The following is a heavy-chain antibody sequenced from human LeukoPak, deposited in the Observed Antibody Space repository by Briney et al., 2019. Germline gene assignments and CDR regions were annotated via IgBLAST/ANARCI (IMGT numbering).Heavy chain of an antibody. CDR3: ARDHSSQGAFHI. CDR1: GFIFTNYD. CDR2: IYRICDTT. J-gene: IGHJ3*02. Sequence: GGSLRLSCAASGFIFTNYDMNWVRQAQGKGVEWVSGIYRICDTTHYPHSVKARFTISRHNSSNTLYLQMNSLRAGDTAVYYCARDHSSQGAFHIWGQGTMVTVSS. D-gene: IGHD2-2*01. V-gene: IGHV3-23*01.